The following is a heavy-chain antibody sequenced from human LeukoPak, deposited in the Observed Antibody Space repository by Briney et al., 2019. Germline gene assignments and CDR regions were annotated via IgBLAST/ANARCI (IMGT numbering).Heavy chain of an antibody. CDR2: ISGSDGST. V-gene: IGHV3-23*01. J-gene: IGHJ4*02. CDR3: AKSLGVGAYTRYKGFDQ. D-gene: IGHD3-16*02. Sequence: GGSLRLSCAASGFTFSSYAMNWVRQAPGKGLEWVSSISGSDGSTYYADFVKGRFTISGDNSKNTLHLQMNSLRAEDTAVYYCAKSLGVGAYTRYKGFDQWGQGTLVTVSS. CDR1: GFTFSSYA.